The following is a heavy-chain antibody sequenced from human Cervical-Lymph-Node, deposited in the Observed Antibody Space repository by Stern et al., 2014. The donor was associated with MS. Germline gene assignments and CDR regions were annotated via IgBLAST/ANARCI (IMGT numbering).Heavy chain of an antibody. J-gene: IGHJ3*02. V-gene: IGHV6-1*01. Sequence: VQLVESGPGLMKPSETLSLTCAISGASVSSNRATWSWIRQSPSRGLEWLGRTYHRSRWYYDYALSVRSRVTISPDTSNNQFSLRLNSLTPEDTAVYYCARDVSSSPDAFDTWGLGTMVTV. CDR3: ARDVSSSPDAFDT. D-gene: IGHD6-6*01. CDR1: GASVSSNRAT. CDR2: TYHRSRWYY.